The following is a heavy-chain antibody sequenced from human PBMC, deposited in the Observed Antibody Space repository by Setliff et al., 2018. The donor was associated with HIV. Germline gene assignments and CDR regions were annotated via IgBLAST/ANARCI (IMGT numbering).Heavy chain of an antibody. CDR2: IYYSGST. CDR1: GGPISSTNYY. Sequence: SETLSLTCIVSGGPISSTNYYWGWIRQPPGKGLEWIGSIYYSGSTYYNPSLKSRVTISVDTSRNQFSLKLSSVTAADTAVYYCARQKRGVDAFDIWGQGTMVTV. CDR3: ARQKRGVDAFDI. V-gene: IGHV4-39*01. J-gene: IGHJ3*02. D-gene: IGHD3-10*01.